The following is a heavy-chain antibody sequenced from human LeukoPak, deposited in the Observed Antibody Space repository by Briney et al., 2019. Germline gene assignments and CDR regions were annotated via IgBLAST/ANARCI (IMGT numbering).Heavy chain of an antibody. Sequence: LTGGSLRLSCAGSRFTFSNSGMNWVRQAPGKGLEWVSYISSSSSTIYYADSVKGRFTISRDNAENSLFLQMSSLRDEDTAVYYCARIRSGYYSDYWGQGTLVTVSS. J-gene: IGHJ4*02. CDR3: ARIRSGYYSDY. V-gene: IGHV3-48*02. D-gene: IGHD3-22*01. CDR2: ISSSSSTI. CDR1: RFTFSNSG.